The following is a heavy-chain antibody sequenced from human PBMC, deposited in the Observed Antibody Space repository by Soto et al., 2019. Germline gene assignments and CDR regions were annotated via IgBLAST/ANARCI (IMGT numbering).Heavy chain of an antibody. CDR2: ISGSGGNT. CDR3: AKGLSIAAAGTFDY. J-gene: IGHJ4*02. D-gene: IGHD6-13*01. Sequence: GGSLRLSCAASGFTFASYAMSWVRQAPGKGLEWVSGISGSGGNTYNADSVKGRFTISRDNSKNTLYLDMISLRAEDTAVYYCAKGLSIAAAGTFDYWGLGTLVTVSS. CDR1: GFTFASYA. V-gene: IGHV3-23*01.